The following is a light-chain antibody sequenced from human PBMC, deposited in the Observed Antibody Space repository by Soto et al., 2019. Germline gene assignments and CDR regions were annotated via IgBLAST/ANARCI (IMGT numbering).Light chain of an antibody. J-gene: IGLJ1*01. CDR3: AAWDDSLNAYV. CDR1: SSNIGSNT. Sequence: QSVLTQPPSASGTPGQRVTISCSGSSSNIGSNTVNWYQQLPGTAPKLLIYSNNERPSGVPDRFSGSKSGTSASLAISGLQSEDEADFYCAAWDDSLNAYVIGTVTKVTVL. V-gene: IGLV1-44*01. CDR2: SNN.